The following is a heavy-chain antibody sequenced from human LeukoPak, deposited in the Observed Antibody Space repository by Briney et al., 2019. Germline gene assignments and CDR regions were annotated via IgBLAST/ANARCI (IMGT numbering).Heavy chain of an antibody. CDR1: GFTFSSYS. V-gene: IGHV3-21*01. CDR2: ISSSSSYI. Sequence: GGSLRLSCAASGFTFSSYSMNWVRQAPGKGLEWVSSISSSSSYIYYADSVKGRFTISRDNAKNSLYLQMNSLRAEDTAVYYCARGYGDYGGVFDIWGQGTMVTVSS. J-gene: IGHJ3*02. D-gene: IGHD4-17*01. CDR3: ARGYGDYGGVFDI.